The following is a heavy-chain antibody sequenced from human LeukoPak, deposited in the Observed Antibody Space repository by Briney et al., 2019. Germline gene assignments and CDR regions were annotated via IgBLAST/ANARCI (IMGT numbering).Heavy chain of an antibody. CDR3: ARYYGDYGLFDY. Sequence: GESLKISCKGSGYSFITNWIGWVRQMPGKGLEFVGVIYPGDSDTRYSPSFQGQVTISADKSISTAYLQWSSLKASDTAMYYCARYYGDYGLFDYWGQGTLVTVSS. CDR1: GYSFITNW. D-gene: IGHD4-17*01. V-gene: IGHV5-51*01. J-gene: IGHJ4*02. CDR2: IYPGDSDT.